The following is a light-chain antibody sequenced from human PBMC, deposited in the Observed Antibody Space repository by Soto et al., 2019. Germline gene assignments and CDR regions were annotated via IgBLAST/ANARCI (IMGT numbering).Light chain of an antibody. Sequence: EVVMTQSPATLSVSPGEGVTLSCRASQGIGDTLAWYQHKPGQTPRHLIYDTSTRSACVPARFSGSRSGPEFTLTIDSMQSEDFAIYYYQPYNILPLTFGGGAKVESK. CDR3: QPYNILPLT. V-gene: IGKV3-15*01. J-gene: IGKJ4*01. CDR2: DTS. CDR1: QGIGDT.